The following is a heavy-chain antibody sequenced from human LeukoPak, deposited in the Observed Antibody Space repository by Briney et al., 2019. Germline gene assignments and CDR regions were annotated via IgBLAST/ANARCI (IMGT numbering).Heavy chain of an antibody. Sequence: ASVKFSCKASGYTFIGYYIHWVRQAPGHGLEWMGWINPNSGGTNYAQKFQGRVTMTRDTSINTAYMELSSLRSEDTAVYYCASRPYCSSTSCYYDAFDIWGQGTMVTVSS. CDR2: INPNSGGT. J-gene: IGHJ3*02. CDR1: GYTFIGYY. CDR3: ASRPYCSSTSCYYDAFDI. D-gene: IGHD2-2*01. V-gene: IGHV1-2*02.